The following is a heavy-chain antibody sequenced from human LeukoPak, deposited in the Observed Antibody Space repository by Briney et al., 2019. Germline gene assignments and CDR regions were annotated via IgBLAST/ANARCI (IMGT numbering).Heavy chain of an antibody. CDR1: GYTFTSYG. CDR3: ARDGCGGDCYPPYYFDY. CDR2: ISAYNGNT. V-gene: IGHV1-18*01. Sequence: ASVKVSCKASGYTFTSYGISWVRQAPGQGLEWMGWISAYNGNTNYAQKLQGRVTMTTDTSTSTAYMELRSLRSDDTAVYYCARDGCGGDCYPPYYFDYWGQGTLVTVSS. J-gene: IGHJ4*02. D-gene: IGHD2-21*02.